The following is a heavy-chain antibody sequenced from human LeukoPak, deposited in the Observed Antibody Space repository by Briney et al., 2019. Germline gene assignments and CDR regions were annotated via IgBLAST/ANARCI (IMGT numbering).Heavy chain of an antibody. Sequence: GASVKVSCKASGYTFTTYDLNWVRQATGQGLEWMGWMNPNSGNTGYAQKFQGRVTMTRNISITTAYMELSNLTSEDTAVYYCAWRIRGAPTDYWGQGTLVTVYS. V-gene: IGHV1-8*01. CDR3: AWRIRGAPTDY. CDR1: GYTFTTYD. D-gene: IGHD3-10*01. CDR2: MNPNSGNT. J-gene: IGHJ4*01.